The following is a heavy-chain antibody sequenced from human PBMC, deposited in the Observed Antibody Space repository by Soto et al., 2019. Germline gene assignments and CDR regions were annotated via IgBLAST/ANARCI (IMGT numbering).Heavy chain of an antibody. V-gene: IGHV1-18*01. Sequence: QVQLVQSGAEVKKPGASVKVSCKASGYTFSNYGISWVRQAPGQGLEWMGWISVYNGNTNYAQKLEGRVTMTTDTSTSTAYMELRSLRSDYTAVYYCAGGDPYSSGWYVDYWGQGTLVTVSS. J-gene: IGHJ4*02. CDR2: ISVYNGNT. CDR3: AGGDPYSSGWYVDY. D-gene: IGHD6-19*01. CDR1: GYTFSNYG.